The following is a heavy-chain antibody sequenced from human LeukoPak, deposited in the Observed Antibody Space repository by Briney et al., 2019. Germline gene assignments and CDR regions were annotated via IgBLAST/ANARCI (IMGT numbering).Heavy chain of an antibody. CDR3: ARFSGYCSSTSCTPGD. V-gene: IGHV3-21*01. CDR1: GFTFSSFS. Sequence: GGSLRLSCAASGFTFSSFSMKWVRQAPGKGREWVSSISSSSSYIYYADSVKGRFTISRDNAKNSLYLQMNSLRAEDTAVYYCARFSGYCSSTSCTPGDWGQGTLVTVSS. D-gene: IGHD2-2*01. CDR2: ISSSSSYI. J-gene: IGHJ4*02.